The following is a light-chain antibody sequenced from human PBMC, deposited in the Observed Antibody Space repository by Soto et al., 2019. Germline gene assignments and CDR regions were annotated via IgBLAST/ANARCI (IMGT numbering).Light chain of an antibody. Sequence: DIQMTQSPSTLSASVGDRVTITCRASQSISSLLAWYQQKPGKAPKFLIYDASTLETGVPSRFSGSGSGTEFTLTISSLQPDDFATFYCQQYDTFPRTFGQGTKVDI. CDR3: QQYDTFPRT. CDR2: DAS. V-gene: IGKV1-5*01. CDR1: QSISSL. J-gene: IGKJ1*01.